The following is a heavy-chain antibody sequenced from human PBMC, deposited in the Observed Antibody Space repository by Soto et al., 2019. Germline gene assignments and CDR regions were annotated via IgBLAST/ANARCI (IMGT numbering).Heavy chain of an antibody. D-gene: IGHD6-13*01. CDR3: ARDRVATTGTWEYFQH. CDR1: GGSISSGGYY. V-gene: IGHV4-31*03. Sequence: SETLSLTCPVSGGSISSGGYYWSWIRQHPGKGLEWIGYIYNSGNTYYNPSLKSRVTISVDTSKNQFSLQLNSVTAADTAMYYCARDRVATTGTWEYFQHWGQGTLVTVSS. CDR2: IYNSGNT. J-gene: IGHJ1*01.